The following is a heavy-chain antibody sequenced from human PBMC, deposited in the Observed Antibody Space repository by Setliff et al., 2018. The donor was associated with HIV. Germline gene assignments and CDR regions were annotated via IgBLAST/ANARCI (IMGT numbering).Heavy chain of an antibody. CDR1: GGSFSGYY. V-gene: IGHV4-34*01. D-gene: IGHD2-15*01. Sequence: SETLSLTCAVYGGSFSGYYWSWVRQPPGKGLEWIGEVYHTGSTNLNPSLKSRVTISIDKAKNQFSLKLTSVTAADTAFYYCARVSRLHPFDPWGQGVLVTVSS. CDR2: VYHTGST. J-gene: IGHJ5*02. CDR3: ARVSRLHPFDP.